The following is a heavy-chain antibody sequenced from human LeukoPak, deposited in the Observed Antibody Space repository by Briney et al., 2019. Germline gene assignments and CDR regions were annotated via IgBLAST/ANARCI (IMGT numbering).Heavy chain of an antibody. CDR3: AKVGIVVVPAANREFDY. Sequence: GSLRLSCAASGFTFSSYAMSWVRQAPGKGLEWVSAISGSGGSTYYADSVKGRFTISRDNSKNTLYLQMNSLRAEDTAVYYCAKVGIVVVPAANREFDYWGQGTLVTVSS. CDR2: ISGSGGST. J-gene: IGHJ4*02. D-gene: IGHD2-2*03. CDR1: GFTFSSYA. V-gene: IGHV3-23*01.